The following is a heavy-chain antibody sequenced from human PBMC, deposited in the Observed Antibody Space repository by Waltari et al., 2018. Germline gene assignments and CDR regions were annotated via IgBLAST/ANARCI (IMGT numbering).Heavy chain of an antibody. D-gene: IGHD1-1*01. Sequence: QVQLVESGGGVVQPGGSLRLSCAASGFTFSRFGMHWVRQAPGKGLEWVAFLRYDGSNKYYADSVKGRFTIARDNSKNTLYLQMNSLRAEDTAVYYCANNEYYYYYMDVWGKGTTVTVSS. V-gene: IGHV3-30*02. CDR1: GFTFSRFG. CDR2: LRYDGSNK. CDR3: ANNEYYYYYMDV. J-gene: IGHJ6*03.